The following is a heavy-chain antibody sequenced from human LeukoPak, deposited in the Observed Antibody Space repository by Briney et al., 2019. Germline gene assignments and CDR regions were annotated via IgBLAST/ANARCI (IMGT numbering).Heavy chain of an antibody. J-gene: IGHJ3*02. V-gene: IGHV4-59*08. CDR2: IYYSGST. Sequence: SETLSLTCTVSGCSISSYYWSWIRQPPGKGLEWIGYIYYSGSTNYNPSLKSRVTISVDTSKNQFSLKLSSVTAADTAVYYCARHCSGGSCYFEGAINAFDIWGQGTMVTVSS. D-gene: IGHD2-15*01. CDR1: GCSISSYY. CDR3: ARHCSGGSCYFEGAINAFDI.